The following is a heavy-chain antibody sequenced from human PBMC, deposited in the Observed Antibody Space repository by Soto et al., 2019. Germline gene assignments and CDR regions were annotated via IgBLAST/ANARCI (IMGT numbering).Heavy chain of an antibody. CDR2: IYHSGST. Sequence: KTSETLSLTCAVSGHSISSGFYYWGWFRQPPGKGLEWIGSIYHSGSTYYNPSLKSRVTISVDTSKNRLSLKLSSVTAADTAVYYCARYGYSSSARYFDYWGQGTLVTVSS. CDR1: GHSISSGFYY. D-gene: IGHD6-6*01. J-gene: IGHJ4*02. V-gene: IGHV4-38-2*01. CDR3: ARYGYSSSARYFDY.